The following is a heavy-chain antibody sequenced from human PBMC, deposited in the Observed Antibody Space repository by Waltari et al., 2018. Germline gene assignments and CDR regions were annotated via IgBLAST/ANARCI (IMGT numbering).Heavy chain of an antibody. CDR3: VLPDRSSWAHFDY. CDR1: GLTFSSYW. V-gene: IGHV3-74*03. D-gene: IGHD6-13*01. CDR2: INSDGSSI. Sequence: EVQLVESGGGLVQPGGSVRLSCAASGLTFSSYWMHWVRQAPGKGLVWVSRINSDGSSITYADFVKGRFSMSRDKAKNTLYLQMDSLRAEDTAVYYCVLPDRSSWAHFDYWGQGTLVTVSS. J-gene: IGHJ4*02.